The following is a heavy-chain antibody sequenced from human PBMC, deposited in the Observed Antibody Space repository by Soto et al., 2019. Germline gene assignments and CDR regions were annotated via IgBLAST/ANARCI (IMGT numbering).Heavy chain of an antibody. Sequence: GGSLRLSCAASGFTFSSYGMHWVRQAPGKGLEWVAVIWYDGSNKYYADSVKGRFTISRDNSKDTLYLQMNSLRAEDTAVYYCARDRAMTTVTIDYWGQGTLVTVSS. CDR3: ARDRAMTTVTIDY. J-gene: IGHJ4*02. V-gene: IGHV3-33*01. CDR2: IWYDGSNK. D-gene: IGHD4-17*01. CDR1: GFTFSSYG.